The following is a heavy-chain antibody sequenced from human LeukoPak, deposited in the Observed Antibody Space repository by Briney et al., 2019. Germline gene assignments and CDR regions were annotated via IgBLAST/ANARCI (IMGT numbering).Heavy chain of an antibody. CDR3: AKTSGELLKKRGLNSIFDY. Sequence: ASVKVSCKASGYTFTSYGISWVRQAPGKGLEWMGGFDPEDDETIYAQKFQGRVTMTEDTSTDTAYMELRSLTSEDTAVYFCAKTSGELLKKRGLNSIFDYWGQGTLVTVSS. CDR2: FDPEDDET. CDR1: GYTFTSYG. D-gene: IGHD1-7*01. J-gene: IGHJ4*02. V-gene: IGHV1-24*01.